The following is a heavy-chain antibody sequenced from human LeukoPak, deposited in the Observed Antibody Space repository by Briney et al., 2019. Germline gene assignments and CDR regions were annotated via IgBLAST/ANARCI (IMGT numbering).Heavy chain of an antibody. J-gene: IGHJ6*02. CDR1: GFTFSSYA. Sequence: GGSLRLSCAASGFTFSSYAMSWVRQAPGKGLEGVAVTSNDGRDKYYADPVKGRFTISRDNSKNTLSLQMDSLRAEDTAVYYCARDSAITIFFSPLMDVWGQGTTVTVSS. V-gene: IGHV3-30*04. CDR2: TSNDGRDK. D-gene: IGHD3-9*01. CDR3: ARDSAITIFFSPLMDV.